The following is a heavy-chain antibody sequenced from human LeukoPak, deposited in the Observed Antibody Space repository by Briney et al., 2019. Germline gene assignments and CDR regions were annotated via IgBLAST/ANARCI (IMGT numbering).Heavy chain of an antibody. CDR3: ARDRRVGATETFDY. CDR2: ISSSGSTI. Sequence: GGSLRLSCGASGFTFSSYEMNWVRQAPGKGLEWVSYISSSGSTICYSDSVKGRFTISRDNAKNSLYLQMNSLRADDAAAYYCARDRRVGATETFDYWGQGTLVTVSS. D-gene: IGHD1-26*01. V-gene: IGHV3-48*03. J-gene: IGHJ4*02. CDR1: GFTFSSYE.